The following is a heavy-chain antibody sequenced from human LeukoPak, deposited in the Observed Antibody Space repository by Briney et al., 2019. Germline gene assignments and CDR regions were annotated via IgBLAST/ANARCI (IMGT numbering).Heavy chain of an antibody. CDR2: IYYSGST. Sequence: SETLSLTCTVSGGSISSSSYYWGWIRQPPGKGLEWIGSIYYSGSTYYNPSLKSRVTISVDTSKNQFSLKLSSVTAADTAVYFCARSGLGAGTHSFDYWGQGNVVTVSS. D-gene: IGHD3-16*01. J-gene: IGHJ4*02. CDR1: GGSISSSSYY. CDR3: ARSGLGAGTHSFDY. V-gene: IGHV4-39*01.